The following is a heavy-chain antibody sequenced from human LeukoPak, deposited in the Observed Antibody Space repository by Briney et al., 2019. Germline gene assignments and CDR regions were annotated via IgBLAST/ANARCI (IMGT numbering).Heavy chain of an antibody. CDR3: ARGNYYDSSGHTPPSDY. V-gene: IGHV1-69*04. D-gene: IGHD3-22*01. CDR1: GYSFSSYA. CDR2: IIPILGIA. Sequence: GASVKVSCKASGYSFSSYAISWVRQAPGQGLEWMGRIIPILGIANYAQKFQGRVTITADKSTSTAYMELSSLRSEDTAVYYCARGNYYDSSGHTPPSDYWGQGTLVTVSS. J-gene: IGHJ4*02.